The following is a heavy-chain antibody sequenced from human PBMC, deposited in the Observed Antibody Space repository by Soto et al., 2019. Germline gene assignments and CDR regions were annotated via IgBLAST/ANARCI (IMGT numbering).Heavy chain of an antibody. D-gene: IGHD2-2*01. CDR1: GGSISSGDYY. CDR3: ARIRRYCISTSCGWGHDAFDI. V-gene: IGHV4-30-4*01. J-gene: IGHJ3*02. Sequence: QVQLQESGPGLVKPSQTLSLTCTVSGGSISSGDYYWSWIRQPPGKGLEWIGYIYYSGSTYYNPSLKSRVTISVDTSKNQFSLKLSSVTAADTAVYYCARIRRYCISTSCGWGHDAFDIWGQGTMVTVSS. CDR2: IYYSGST.